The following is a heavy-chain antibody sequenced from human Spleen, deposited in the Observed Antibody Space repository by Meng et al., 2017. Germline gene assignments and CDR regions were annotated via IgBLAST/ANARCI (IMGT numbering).Heavy chain of an antibody. CDR3: AINRAGYCSGGSCYDY. V-gene: IGHV3-30*04. D-gene: IGHD2-15*01. CDR1: GFTFSSYA. Sequence: GESLKISCAASGFTFSSYAMHWVRQAPGKGLEWVTIISYDGSNKYYADSVKGRFTISRDNSQNTVYLHMNSLRAEDTALYHCAINRAGYCSGGSCYDYWGRGTLVTVSS. CDR2: ISYDGSNK. J-gene: IGHJ4*02.